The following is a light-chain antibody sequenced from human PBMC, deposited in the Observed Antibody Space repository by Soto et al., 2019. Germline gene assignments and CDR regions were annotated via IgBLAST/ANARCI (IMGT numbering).Light chain of an antibody. V-gene: IGKV1-39*01. CDR3: QQSYSTAWT. J-gene: IGKJ1*01. CDR1: QSISNY. CDR2: AAS. Sequence: DIQMTQSPSYLSASVGDRVTITCRASQSISNYLNWYQHKPGKAPKLLIYAASSLQSGVPSRFSGSGSGTDFTLTISSLQLEDFATYYCQQSYSTAWTFGQGTKVEIK.